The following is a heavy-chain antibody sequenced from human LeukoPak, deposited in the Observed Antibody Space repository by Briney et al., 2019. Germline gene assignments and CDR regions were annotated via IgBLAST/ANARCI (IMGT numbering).Heavy chain of an antibody. J-gene: IGHJ6*03. CDR3: AREWLWLSKGDNYYYMDV. Sequence: SETLSLTCTVSGGSISSSSYYWGWIRQPPGKGLEWIGSIYYSGSTYYNPSLKSRVTISVDTSKNQFSLKLSSVTAADTAVYYCAREWLWLSKGDNYYYMDVWGKGATVTISS. CDR2: IYYSGST. D-gene: IGHD6-19*01. V-gene: IGHV4-39*07. CDR1: GGSISSSSYY.